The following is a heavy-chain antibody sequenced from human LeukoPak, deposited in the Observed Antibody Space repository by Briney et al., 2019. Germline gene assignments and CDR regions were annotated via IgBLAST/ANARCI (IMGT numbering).Heavy chain of an antibody. D-gene: IGHD2-21*01. CDR1: GYTFNNYG. CDR2: IIPKFGTA. CDR3: ARDGSDIVASDH. V-gene: IGHV1-69*05. Sequence: GASVRVSCKASGYTFNNYGFSWVRQAPGQGLEWMGGIIPKFGTAHYAQKFQGRVTLTTDESTSTAYMEMSSLRSDDTAVYYCARDGSDIVASDHWGQGTRVTVSS. J-gene: IGHJ4*02.